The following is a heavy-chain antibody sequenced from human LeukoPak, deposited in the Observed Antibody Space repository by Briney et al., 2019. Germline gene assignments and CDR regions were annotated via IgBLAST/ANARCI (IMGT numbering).Heavy chain of an antibody. CDR1: GFTFSSYN. V-gene: IGHV3-21*04. J-gene: IGHJ6*03. CDR3: AKTPPSYYYYYYYMDV. Sequence: PGGSLRLSCAASGFTFSSYNMNWVRQAPGKGLEWVSSITSGSSYIYYADSVKGRFTISRDNAKNSLYLQMNSLRAEDTAVYYCAKTPPSYYYYYYYMDVWGKGTTVTISS. CDR2: ITSGSSYI.